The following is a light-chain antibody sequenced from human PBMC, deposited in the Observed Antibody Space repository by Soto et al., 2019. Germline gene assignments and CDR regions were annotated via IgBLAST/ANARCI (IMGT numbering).Light chain of an antibody. Sequence: DIPLTQSPSFLSASVGDRVTITCRASQGISSYLAWYQQKPGKAPKLLIYAASTLQSGVPSRFSGSGSGTECTLTISSLQPEDFATDYCQQLNSYPLTFGGGTKVEIK. CDR3: QQLNSYPLT. V-gene: IGKV1-9*01. CDR2: AAS. CDR1: QGISSY. J-gene: IGKJ4*01.